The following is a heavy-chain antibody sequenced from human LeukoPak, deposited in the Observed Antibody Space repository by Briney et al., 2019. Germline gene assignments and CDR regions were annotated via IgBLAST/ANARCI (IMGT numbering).Heavy chain of an antibody. V-gene: IGHV4-38-2*01. J-gene: IGHJ4*02. D-gene: IGHD3-16*01. CDR1: GYSISSGYY. Sequence: ETLSLTCAVSGYSISSGYYWGWIRQPPGKGLEWIGSMYHSGSTYYNPSLKSRVTTAVDTSKNQFFLKLSSVTAADTAVYYCARQTSKGWGIHYWGQGTLVTVSS. CDR3: ARQTSKGWGIHY. CDR2: MYHSGST.